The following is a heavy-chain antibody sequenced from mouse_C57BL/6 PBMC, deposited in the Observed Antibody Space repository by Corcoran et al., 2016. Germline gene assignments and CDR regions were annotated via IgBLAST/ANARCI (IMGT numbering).Heavy chain of an antibody. J-gene: IGHJ1*03. CDR1: GYTFTDYY. V-gene: IGHV1-26*01. CDR3: AKGTTPYWYFDV. Sequence: EVQLQQSGPELVKPGASVKISCKASGYTFTDYYMNWVKQSHGKSLEWIGDSNTNNGGTSYNQKFKGKATLTVDKSSSTAYMELRILTSEDSAVYYCAKGTTPYWYFDVWGTGTTVTVSS. CDR2: SNTNNGGT. D-gene: IGHD1-1*01.